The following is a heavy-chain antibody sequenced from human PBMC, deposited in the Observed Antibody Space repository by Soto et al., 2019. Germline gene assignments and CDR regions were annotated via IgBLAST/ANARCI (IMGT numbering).Heavy chain of an antibody. Sequence: EVQLVESGGGLVQPGGSLRLSCAASGFTFSSFWMHWVRQTPGKGPVWVSRISTDGSSTGYADSVKGRFTISRDSAKNTRDLQMDSLRAEDAAIYYCARGGTVTTRWGLFDYLGQGTLVTVSS. CDR3: ARGGTVTTRWGLFDY. V-gene: IGHV3-74*01. D-gene: IGHD4-17*01. CDR1: GFTFSSFW. J-gene: IGHJ4*02. CDR2: ISTDGSST.